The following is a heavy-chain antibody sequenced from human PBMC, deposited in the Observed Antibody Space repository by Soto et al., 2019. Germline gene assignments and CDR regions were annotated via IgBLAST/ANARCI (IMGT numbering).Heavy chain of an antibody. J-gene: IGHJ5*02. CDR3: ARAYGDNPLVYWLDP. Sequence: ETLSLTCTVSGGSISSYYWSWIRQPPGKGLEWIGYIYYSGSTNYNPSLKSRVTISVDTSKNQFSLKLSSVTAADTAVYYCARAYGDNPLVYWLDPWGQGTLVTVSS. CDR2: IYYSGST. D-gene: IGHD4-17*01. V-gene: IGHV4-59*01. CDR1: GGSISSYY.